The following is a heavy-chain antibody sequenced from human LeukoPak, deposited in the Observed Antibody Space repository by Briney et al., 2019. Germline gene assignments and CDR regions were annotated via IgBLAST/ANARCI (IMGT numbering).Heavy chain of an antibody. V-gene: IGHV4-39*01. Sequence: PSETLSLTCTVSGGSISSSSYYWGWIRQPPGKGLEWIGSIYYSGSTYYNPSLKSRVTISVDTSKNQFSLKLSSVTAADTAVYYCARVDTITAAGTIDYWGQGTLVTVSS. CDR2: IYYSGST. J-gene: IGHJ4*02. D-gene: IGHD6-13*01. CDR1: GGSISSSSYY. CDR3: ARVDTITAAGTIDY.